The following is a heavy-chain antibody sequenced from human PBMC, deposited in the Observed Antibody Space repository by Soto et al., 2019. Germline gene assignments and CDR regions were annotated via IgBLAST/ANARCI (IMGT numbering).Heavy chain of an antibody. D-gene: IGHD6-13*01. CDR2: IYYSGST. Sequence: SETLSLTCTVSGGSISSYYWSWIRQPPGKGLEWIGYIYYSGSTNYNPSLKSRVTLSVDTSKNQFSLKLSSVTAADTAVYYCARVGYSSTSRWFDPWGQGTLVTVSS. J-gene: IGHJ5*02. V-gene: IGHV4-59*01. CDR3: ARVGYSSTSRWFDP. CDR1: GGSISSYY.